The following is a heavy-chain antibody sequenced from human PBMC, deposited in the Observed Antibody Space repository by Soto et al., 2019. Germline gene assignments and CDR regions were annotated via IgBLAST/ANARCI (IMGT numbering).Heavy chain of an antibody. D-gene: IGHD6-13*01. CDR1: GYTFTGYY. CDR3: ARDCQLGTKRGDYYYYGMDV. Sequence: QVQLVKSGAEVKKPGASVKVSCKASGYTFTGYYMHWVRQAPGQGLEWMGWINPNSGGTNYAQKFQGWVTMTRDTSISTAYMELIRLRSDDTAVYYCARDCQLGTKRGDYYYYGMDVWGQGTTVTVSS. CDR2: INPNSGGT. V-gene: IGHV1-2*04. J-gene: IGHJ6*02.